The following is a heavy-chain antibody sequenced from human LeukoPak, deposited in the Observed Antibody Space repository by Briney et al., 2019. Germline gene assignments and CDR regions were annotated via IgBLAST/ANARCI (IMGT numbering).Heavy chain of an antibody. CDR1: GYTFTSYY. D-gene: IGHD3-10*01. Sequence: GASVKVSCKASGYTFTSYYMHWVRQAPGQGLERMGIINPSGGSTSYAQKFQGRVTMTRDTSTSTVYMELSSLRSEDTAVYYCARESPSMVRGRVYYYYGMDVWGQGTTVTVSS. CDR2: INPSGGST. V-gene: IGHV1-46*01. CDR3: ARESPSMVRGRVYYYYGMDV. J-gene: IGHJ6*02.